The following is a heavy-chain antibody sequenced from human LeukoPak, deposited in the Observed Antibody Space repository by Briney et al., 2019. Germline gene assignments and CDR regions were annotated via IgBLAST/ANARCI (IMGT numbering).Heavy chain of an antibody. J-gene: IGHJ5*02. CDR1: GRSFSGYY. Sequence: SETLSLTCAVYGRSFSGYYWGWIRQPPGKGLEWIGEINHSGSTNYNPSLESRVTISVDTSKSQFSLKLSSVTAADTAVYYCARGLRYCSGGSCYSNSKNWFDPWGQGTLVTVSS. CDR3: ARGLRYCSGGSCYSNSKNWFDP. V-gene: IGHV4-34*01. CDR2: INHSGST. D-gene: IGHD2-15*01.